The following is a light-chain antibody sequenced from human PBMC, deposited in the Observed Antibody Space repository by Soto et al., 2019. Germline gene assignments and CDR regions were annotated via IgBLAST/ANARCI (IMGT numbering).Light chain of an antibody. CDR2: GAS. Sequence: EIVLTQSPGTLSVSPGERATLSCRASQSVSSKLAWYQQKPGQAPRLLFYGASTGATGIPARFSGSGSETEFTLSSSSLQSEYFAVYYCQQYNNWPGTFGQGTKVEIK. V-gene: IGKV3-15*01. CDR1: QSVSSK. J-gene: IGKJ1*01. CDR3: QQYNNWPGT.